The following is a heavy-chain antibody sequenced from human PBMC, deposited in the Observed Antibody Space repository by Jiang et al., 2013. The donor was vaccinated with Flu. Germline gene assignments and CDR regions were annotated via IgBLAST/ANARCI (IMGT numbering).Heavy chain of an antibody. CDR2: MNPNNDNT. J-gene: IGHJ5*02. CDR1: GYTFTNYD. Sequence: GAEVKKPGASVKVSCKASGYTFTNYDINWVRQATGQGLEWMGWMNPNNDNTGYAQKFQGRVTMTSDTSISTAYMELSSLRSEDTAVYYCARGPIVVGLGAWGQGTLVTVSS. V-gene: IGHV1-8*01. D-gene: IGHD3-22*01. CDR3: ARGPIVVGLGA.